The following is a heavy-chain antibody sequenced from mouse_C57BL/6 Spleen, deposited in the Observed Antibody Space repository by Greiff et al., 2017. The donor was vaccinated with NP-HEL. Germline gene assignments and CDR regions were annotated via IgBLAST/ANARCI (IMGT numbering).Heavy chain of an antibody. V-gene: IGHV14-1*01. CDR3: TTCPEGLYYFDY. CDR2: IDPEDGDT. D-gene: IGHD3-3*01. J-gene: IGHJ2*01. Sequence: EVQLQQSGAELVRPGASVKLSCTASGFNIKDYYMHWVKQRPEQGLEWIGRIDPEDGDTEYAPKFQGKATMTADTSSNTAYLQLSSLTSEDTAVYYCTTCPEGLYYFDYWGQGTTLTVAS. CDR1: GFNIKDYY.